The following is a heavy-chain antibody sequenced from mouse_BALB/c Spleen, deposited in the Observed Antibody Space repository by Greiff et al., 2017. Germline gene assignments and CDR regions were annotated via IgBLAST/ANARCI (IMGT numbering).Heavy chain of an antibody. D-gene: IGHD1-1*01. Sequence: PGQGLEWIGEINPSNGGTNFNEKFKSKATLTVDKSSSTAYMQLSSLTSEDSAVYYCTRPNYYGSSYGWFAYWGQGTLVTVSA. V-gene: IGHV1S16*01. CDR3: TRPNYYGSSYGWFAY. J-gene: IGHJ3*01. CDR2: INPSNGGT.